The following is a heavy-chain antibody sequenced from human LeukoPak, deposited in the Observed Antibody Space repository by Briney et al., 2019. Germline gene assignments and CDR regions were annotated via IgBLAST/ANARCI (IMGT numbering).Heavy chain of an antibody. D-gene: IGHD1-26*01. V-gene: IGHV3-7*01. J-gene: IGHJ4*02. CDR2: IKQDGGEE. CDR3: ARLGGSYYTY. CDR1: GYAFSSYW. Sequence: GGSLRLTCVASGYAFSSYWMTWVRQAPGKGLEWVASIKQDGGEEYYVDSVKGRFTISRDNAKNSLFLQMNSLRVEDTAVYYCARLGGSYYTYWGQGTLVTVSS.